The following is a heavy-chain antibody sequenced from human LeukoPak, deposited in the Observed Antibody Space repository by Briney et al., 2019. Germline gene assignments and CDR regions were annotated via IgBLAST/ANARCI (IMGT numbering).Heavy chain of an antibody. CDR2: IWYDGSNK. Sequence: PGGSLRLSCAASGFTFSSYGMHWVRQAPGKGLEWVAVIWYDGSNKYYADSVKGRFTISRDNSKNTLYLQMNSLRAEDTAVYYCARDRRAGIAVRHFDYWGPGTLVTVSS. CDR1: GFTFSSYG. V-gene: IGHV3-33*01. CDR3: ARDRRAGIAVRHFDY. J-gene: IGHJ4*02. D-gene: IGHD6-19*01.